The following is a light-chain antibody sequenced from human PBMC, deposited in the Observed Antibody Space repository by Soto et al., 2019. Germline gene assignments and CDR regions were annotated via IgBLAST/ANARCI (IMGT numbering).Light chain of an antibody. V-gene: IGKV3-15*01. Sequence: EVGMSLSPAAVSVYKGGRATLSCRASQSISDTLAWYQQKPGQAPRLLIYGASTRAPGFPARFSGSGSGTDFTLTISSLQSEDFALYYCQQYNNWPWPFGQRTKV. J-gene: IGKJ1*01. CDR1: QSISDT. CDR3: QQYNNWPWP. CDR2: GAS.